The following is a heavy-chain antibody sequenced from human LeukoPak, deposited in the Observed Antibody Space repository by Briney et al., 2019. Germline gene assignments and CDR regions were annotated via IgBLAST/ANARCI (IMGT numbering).Heavy chain of an antibody. D-gene: IGHD6-13*01. CDR2: INHSGSP. Sequence: SETLSLTCAVSGESHSRFYWSWIRQSPGRGLEWIGEINHSGSPNYDPSLKSRVTISLDTSKNQFSLRVPSVTAADTAFYFCASSLTGYSSSWFLAYWGPGTLVTVSS. CDR3: ASSLTGYSSSWFLAY. J-gene: IGHJ4*02. V-gene: IGHV4-34*01. CDR1: GESHSRFY.